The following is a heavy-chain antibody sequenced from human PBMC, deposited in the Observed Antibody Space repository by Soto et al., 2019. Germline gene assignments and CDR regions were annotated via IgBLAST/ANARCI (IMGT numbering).Heavy chain of an antibody. V-gene: IGHV3-13*05. CDR1: GFTFRNYD. CDR2: ISAAGDP. Sequence: EVQLVESGGGLVQPGGSLRLSCEASGFTFRNYDMHWVRQGTGKGLEWVSGISAAGDPDYADSVEGRFTISRENAQNSCCLQMNSLRVGDTAVYYCARTDRDFYGLDVWGQGTTVIVSS. J-gene: IGHJ6*02. CDR3: ARTDRDFYGLDV.